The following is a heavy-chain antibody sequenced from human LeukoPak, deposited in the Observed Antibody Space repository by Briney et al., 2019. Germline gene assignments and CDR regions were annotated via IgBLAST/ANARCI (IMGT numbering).Heavy chain of an antibody. CDR3: ARDRVGLVRYGDLDY. Sequence: GASVKVSCKASGYTFTSYAMHWVRQAPGQGLEWMGWINAGNGNTKYSQKFQGRVTITRDTSASTAYMELSSLRSEDTAVYYCARDRVGLVRYGDLDYWGQGTLVTVSS. D-gene: IGHD4-17*01. J-gene: IGHJ4*02. CDR2: INAGNGNT. CDR1: GYTFTSYA. V-gene: IGHV1-3*01.